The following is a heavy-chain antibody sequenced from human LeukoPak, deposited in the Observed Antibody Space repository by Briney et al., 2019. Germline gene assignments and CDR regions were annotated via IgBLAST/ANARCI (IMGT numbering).Heavy chain of an antibody. J-gene: IGHJ5*02. CDR2: INPNSGGT. D-gene: IGHD2-15*01. Sequence: ASVKVSCKASGYTFTGYYMHWVRQAPGQGLEWMGWINPNSGGTNYAQKFQSRVTMTRDTSISTAYMELSRLRSDDTAVYYCARDPASDNWCDPWGQGTRDPVSS. V-gene: IGHV1-2*02. CDR1: GYTFTGYY. CDR3: ARDPASDNWCDP.